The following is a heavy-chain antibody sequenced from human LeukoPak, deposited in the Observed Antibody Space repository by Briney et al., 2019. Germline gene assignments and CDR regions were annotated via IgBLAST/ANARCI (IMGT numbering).Heavy chain of an antibody. J-gene: IGHJ4*02. CDR2: INPSGGST. CDR3: ATLTGPYSGSYYGSFDY. D-gene: IGHD1-26*01. CDR1: GYTFTSYY. Sequence: ASVKVSCKASGYTFTSYYMHWVRQAPGQGLEWMGIINPSGGSTSYAQKFQGRVTMTRHTSTSTVYMELSSLGSEDTAVYYCATLTGPYSGSYYGSFDYWGQGTLVTVSS. V-gene: IGHV1-46*01.